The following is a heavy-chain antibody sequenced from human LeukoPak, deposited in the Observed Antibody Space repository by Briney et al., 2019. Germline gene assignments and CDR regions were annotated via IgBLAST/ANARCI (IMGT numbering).Heavy chain of an antibody. V-gene: IGHV3-30*18. CDR3: ANDLSPISVVSNAVFDI. J-gene: IGHJ3*02. Sequence: GGCLRLSCVPPGFTLSSSVTLSVRQAPDKGLEWVAVISYDGSNKYYADSVKGRFTISRDNSKNTLYLQMNTLRAQDTAVYYCANDLSPISVVSNAVFDIWGQGTMVTVSS. CDR2: ISYDGSNK. D-gene: IGHD2-21*01. CDR1: GFTLSSSV.